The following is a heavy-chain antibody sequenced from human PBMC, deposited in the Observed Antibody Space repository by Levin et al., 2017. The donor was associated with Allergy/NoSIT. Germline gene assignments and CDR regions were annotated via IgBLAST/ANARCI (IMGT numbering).Heavy chain of an antibody. CDR3: AGGLWTGHNDYYYYGMDV. J-gene: IGHJ6*02. Sequence: PGESLKISCAASGFAFSSYAMHWVRQTPGKGLEWVAVISYDGSDKYYADSVRGRFTISRDNSKNTLDLQMNSLRAEDTALYYCAGGLWTGHNDYYYYGMDVWGQGTTVTVSS. CDR2: ISYDGSDK. V-gene: IGHV3-30*04. D-gene: IGHD3/OR15-3a*01. CDR1: GFAFSSYA.